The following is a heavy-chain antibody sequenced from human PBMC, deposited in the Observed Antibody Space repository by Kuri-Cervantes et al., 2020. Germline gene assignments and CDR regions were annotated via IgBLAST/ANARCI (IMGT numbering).Heavy chain of an antibody. CDR1: GFTFSSYG. CDR2: IWYDGSNK. CDR3: ARDLMRFGELLYDNWFDP. J-gene: IGHJ5*02. Sequence: GESLKISCAASGFTFSSYGTHWVRQAPGEGLEWVAVIWYDGSNKYYADSVKGRFTISRDNSKNTLYLQMNSLRAEDTAVYYCARDLMRFGELLYDNWFDPWGQGTLVTVSS. D-gene: IGHD3-10*01. V-gene: IGHV3-33*01.